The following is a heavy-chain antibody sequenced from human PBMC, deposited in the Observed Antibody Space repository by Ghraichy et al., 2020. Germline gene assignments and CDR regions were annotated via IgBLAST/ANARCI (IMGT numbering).Heavy chain of an antibody. Sequence: GGSLRLSCAASGFTVSSNYMSWVRQAPGKGLEWVSVIYSGGSTYYADSVKGRFTISRDNSKNTLYLQMNSLRAEDTAVYYCASEPIMGYCSGGSCYSAWGQGTLVTVSS. J-gene: IGHJ5*02. D-gene: IGHD2-15*01. CDR3: ASEPIMGYCSGGSCYSA. CDR2: IYSGGST. CDR1: GFTVSSNY. V-gene: IGHV3-66*01.